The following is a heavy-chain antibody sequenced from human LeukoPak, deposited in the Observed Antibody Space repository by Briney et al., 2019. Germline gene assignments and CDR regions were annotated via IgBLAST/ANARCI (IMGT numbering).Heavy chain of an antibody. Sequence: GRSLRLSCAASGFTFNIYSMNWVRQAPGKGLQWVSYISSSSSYIYYADSVKGRFTISRDNAKNSLYLQMNSLRAEDTAVYYCAREQSGSGYAFDFWGQGTLVTVSS. CDR2: ISSSSSYI. CDR1: GFTFNIYS. D-gene: IGHD2-8*01. J-gene: IGHJ4*02. V-gene: IGHV3-21*01. CDR3: AREQSGSGYAFDF.